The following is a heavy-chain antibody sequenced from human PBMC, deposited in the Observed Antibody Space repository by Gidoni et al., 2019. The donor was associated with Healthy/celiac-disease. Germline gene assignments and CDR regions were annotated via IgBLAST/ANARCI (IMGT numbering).Heavy chain of an antibody. D-gene: IGHD6-13*01. Sequence: QVQLQESGPGLVKPSQTLSLTCTASGGSISSGSYYWSWIRQPAGKGLEWIGRIYTSGSTNYNPSLKSRVTISVDTSKNQFSLKLSSVTAADTAVYYCARGTLDGMDVWGQGTTVTVSS. J-gene: IGHJ6*02. V-gene: IGHV4-61*02. CDR2: IYTSGST. CDR3: ARGTLDGMDV. CDR1: GGSISSGSYY.